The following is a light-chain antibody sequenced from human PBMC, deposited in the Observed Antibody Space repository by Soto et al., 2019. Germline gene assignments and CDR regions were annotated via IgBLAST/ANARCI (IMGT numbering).Light chain of an antibody. J-gene: IGKJ1*01. CDR2: DAS. V-gene: IGKV3-20*01. CDR3: RHYINSQWT. Sequence: EIVLTQSPGTLSLSPGERATLSYRPSQSVSSTYLDWYQQKPGQAPRLLIYDASSRATGIPDRFSGGASATDFTLTISRLEPEYFAVYYCRHYINSQWTFGQGTKVEIK. CDR1: QSVSSTY.